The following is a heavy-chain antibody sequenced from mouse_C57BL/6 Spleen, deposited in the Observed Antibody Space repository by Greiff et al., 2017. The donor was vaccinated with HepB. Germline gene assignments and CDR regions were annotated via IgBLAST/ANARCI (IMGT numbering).Heavy chain of an antibody. J-gene: IGHJ4*01. CDR1: GFSLTSYG. CDR3: ARRNWDRGYYAMDY. CDR2: IWSGGST. V-gene: IGHV2-2*01. D-gene: IGHD4-1*01. Sequence: QVQLKESGPGLVQPSQSLSITCTVSGFSLTSYGVHWVRQSPGKGLEWLGVIWSGGSTDYNAAFISRLSISKDNSKSQVFFKMNSLQADDTAIYYCARRNWDRGYYAMDYWGQGTSVTVSS.